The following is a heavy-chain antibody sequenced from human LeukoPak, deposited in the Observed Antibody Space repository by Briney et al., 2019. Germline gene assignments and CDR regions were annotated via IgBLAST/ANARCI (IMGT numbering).Heavy chain of an antibody. CDR3: VRDRLSNDYAHNCFDS. CDR2: INFDGSTT. Sequence: PGGSLRLSCAASGFTFNNHWMHWVRQAPGKGLVWVSHINFDGSTTTYADSVKGRFTISRDNANNTLFLYMNSLRAEDTAVYHCVRDRLSNDYAHNCFDSWGQGTLVNVSS. V-gene: IGHV3-74*01. CDR1: GFTFNNHW. J-gene: IGHJ5*01. D-gene: IGHD4-17*01.